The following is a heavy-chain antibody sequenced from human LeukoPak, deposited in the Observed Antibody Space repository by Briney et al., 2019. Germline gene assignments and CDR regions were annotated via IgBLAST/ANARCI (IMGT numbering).Heavy chain of an antibody. J-gene: IGHJ5*01. CDR1: GFTFYMYA. Sequence: GGSLRLXCQASGFTFYMYAMSWVRQAPGEVLEWVASMCGTAGCTFYPDSVKGRFTISRDNSKNVLYLRMNSLTAEDTAIYYCAKDRPNFHENSGHYYRRDGDSWGQGTLVTVSS. CDR2: MCGTAGCT. CDR3: AKDRPNFHENSGHYYRRDGDS. D-gene: IGHD3-22*01. V-gene: IGHV3-23*01.